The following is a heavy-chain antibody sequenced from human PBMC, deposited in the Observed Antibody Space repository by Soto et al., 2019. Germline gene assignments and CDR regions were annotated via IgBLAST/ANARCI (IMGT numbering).Heavy chain of an antibody. J-gene: IGHJ5*02. Sequence: SATLSLTCIVAGDSVSRGSHSWTWTRQPPGKGLEFLGYIYYTGSTNYNPSLKSRVTISVDTSKNQISLMLTSVTAADTAVYYCARDIAAAGVAPGWFDPWGQGTLVTVSS. D-gene: IGHD6-13*01. CDR3: ARDIAAAGVAPGWFDP. CDR2: IYYTGST. V-gene: IGHV4-61*01. CDR1: GDSVSRGSHS.